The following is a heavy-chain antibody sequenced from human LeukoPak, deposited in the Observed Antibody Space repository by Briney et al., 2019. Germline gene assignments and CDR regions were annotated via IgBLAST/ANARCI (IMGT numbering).Heavy chain of an antibody. CDR1: GFTFSNYA. CDR2: ITSGDNT. V-gene: IGHV3-23*01. Sequence: VGSLRLSCAASGFTFSNYAMNWVRQAPGEGLECVSTITSGDNTFYADSVKGRFIISRDNSKNTLYLQMNSLRAEDTAIYYCAKPFWGTYVRSAFDIWGQGTMVTVSS. CDR3: AKPFWGTYVRSAFDI. J-gene: IGHJ3*02. D-gene: IGHD3-16*01.